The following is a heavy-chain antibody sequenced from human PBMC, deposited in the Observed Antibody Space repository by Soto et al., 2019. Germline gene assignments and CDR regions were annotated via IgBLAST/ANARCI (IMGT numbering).Heavy chain of an antibody. CDR1: GYTFTSYA. J-gene: IGHJ4*02. Sequence: ASVKVSCKASGYTFTSYAMHWVRQAPGQRLEWMGWINAGNGNTKYSQKFQGRVTITRDTSASTAYMELSSLRSEDTAVYYCAIPSGGRGSGSYYAYYFDYWGQGTLVTVSS. CDR2: INAGNGNT. D-gene: IGHD3-10*01. V-gene: IGHV1-3*01. CDR3: AIPSGGRGSGSYYAYYFDY.